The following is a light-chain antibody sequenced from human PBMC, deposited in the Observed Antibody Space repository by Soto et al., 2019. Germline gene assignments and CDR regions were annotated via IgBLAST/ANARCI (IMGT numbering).Light chain of an antibody. CDR3: QQYGSSPQP. CDR1: QSVSSNY. J-gene: IGKJ1*01. CDR2: GAS. Sequence: EIVLTQSPGTLSLSPGERATLSCRASQSVSSNYLAWYQQKPDRAPRLLIYGASSRATGIPDRFSGSGSGTDFTLTISRLEPEDFAVYYCQQYGSSPQPFGQGTKVEIK. V-gene: IGKV3-20*01.